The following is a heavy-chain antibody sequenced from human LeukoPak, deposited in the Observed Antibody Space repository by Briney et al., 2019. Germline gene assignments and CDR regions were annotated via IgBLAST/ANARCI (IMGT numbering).Heavy chain of an antibody. V-gene: IGHV3-21*01. CDR1: GFTFSSYS. CDR3: ARVIAAAVIDY. Sequence: GGSLRLSRAASGFTFSSYSINWVPQAPGKGLGWVSSISSSSSHIYYADSVKGRFTISRDNAKNSLYLQMNSLRAEDTGVNYCARVIAAAVIDYWGQGTLVTVSS. D-gene: IGHD6-13*01. J-gene: IGHJ4*02. CDR2: ISSSSSHI.